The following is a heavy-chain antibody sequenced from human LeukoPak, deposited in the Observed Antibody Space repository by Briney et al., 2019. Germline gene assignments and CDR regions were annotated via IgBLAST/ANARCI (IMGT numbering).Heavy chain of an antibody. D-gene: IGHD6-19*01. CDR3: ARSIAVAGILDY. Sequence: SETLSLTCAVYGGSFSGYYWSWIRQPPGKGLEWIGEINHSGSTNYNPSLKSRVIISVDTSKNQFSLKLSSVTAADTAVYYCARSIAVAGILDYWGQGTTVTVSS. J-gene: IGHJ6*02. CDR1: GGSFSGYY. CDR2: INHSGST. V-gene: IGHV4-34*01.